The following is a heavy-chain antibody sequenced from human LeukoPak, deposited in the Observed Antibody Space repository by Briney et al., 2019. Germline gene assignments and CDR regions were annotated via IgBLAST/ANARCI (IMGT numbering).Heavy chain of an antibody. Sequence: GASVKVSCKTSGYTFTGYYIHWVRQAPGQGLEWMGWINPNSGGTNYAQNFQGRVTMTRDTSINTAYMERGRLRSDDTAVYYCARSPGLDTAVVNRPWGQGTLITVSS. CDR3: ARSPGLDTAVVNRP. CDR1: GYTFTGYY. D-gene: IGHD5-18*01. V-gene: IGHV1-2*02. CDR2: INPNSGGT. J-gene: IGHJ5*02.